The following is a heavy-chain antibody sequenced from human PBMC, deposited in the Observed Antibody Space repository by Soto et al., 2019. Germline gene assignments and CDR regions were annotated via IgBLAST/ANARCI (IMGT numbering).Heavy chain of an antibody. CDR2: IYYSGST. D-gene: IGHD6-13*01. CDR1: GGSISSGGYY. Sequence: QVQLQESGPGLVKPSQTLSLTCTVSGGSISSGGYYWSWIRQHPGKGLEWIGYIYYSGSTYYNPSLTSRVTISVDTSKNQFSLKLSSVTAADTAVYYCATTQAVAAAGGTTPPYYYYYGMDVWGQGTTVTVSS. J-gene: IGHJ6*02. V-gene: IGHV4-31*03. CDR3: ATTQAVAAAGGTTPPYYYYYGMDV.